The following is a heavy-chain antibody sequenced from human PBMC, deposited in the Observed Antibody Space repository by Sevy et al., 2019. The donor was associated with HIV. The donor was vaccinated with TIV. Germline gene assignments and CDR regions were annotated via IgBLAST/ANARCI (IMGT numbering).Heavy chain of an antibody. V-gene: IGHV3-23*01. J-gene: IGHJ3*02. CDR2: ISGSGGST. CDR1: GFTFSSYA. D-gene: IGHD6-19*01. CDR3: AKVSGWSNDAFDI. Sequence: GGSLRLSCAASGFTFSSYAMSWVRQAPGKGLEWVSAISGSGGSTYYADSVKGRFTISRDNSKNTLYLQMNSLRVEDTAVYYCAKVSGWSNDAFDIWGQGTMVTVSS.